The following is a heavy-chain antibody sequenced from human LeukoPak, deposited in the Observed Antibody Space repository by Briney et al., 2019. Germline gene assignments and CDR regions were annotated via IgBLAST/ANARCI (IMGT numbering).Heavy chain of an antibody. V-gene: IGHV4-34*01. J-gene: IGHJ4*02. CDR1: GGSLSGYY. Sequence: SETLSLTCTVYGGSLSGYYWSWIRQPPGKGLEWIGETNHNGRTSYNPSLKSRVTISIDMFKKQFSLRLTSVTAADTAVYYCARVLGGPRQWFGEPNFDYWGQGTLVTVSS. D-gene: IGHD3-10*01. CDR2: TNHNGRT. CDR3: ARVLGGPRQWFGEPNFDY.